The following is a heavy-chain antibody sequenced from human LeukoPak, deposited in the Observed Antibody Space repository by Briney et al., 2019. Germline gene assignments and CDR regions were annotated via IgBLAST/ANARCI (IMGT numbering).Heavy chain of an antibody. D-gene: IGHD3-3*01. CDR1: GFIFSSYN. Sequence: GGSLRLSCAASGFIFSSYNMNWVRQAPGKGLEWVSYISSSASTIFYADSVKGRFTISRDNAKNSLYLQMNSLRAEDTAVYYCARDEGTYYDFYYYYMDVWGKGTTVTVSS. V-gene: IGHV3-48*01. CDR3: ARDEGTYYDFYYYYMDV. CDR2: ISSSASTI. J-gene: IGHJ6*03.